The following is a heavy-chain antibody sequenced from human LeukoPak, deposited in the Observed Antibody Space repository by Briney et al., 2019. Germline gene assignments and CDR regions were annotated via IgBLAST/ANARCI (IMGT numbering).Heavy chain of an antibody. Sequence: SQTLSLTCAISGDSVSSNSAAWNWIRQSPSRGLEWLGRTFYRSKWYNDYVASLEGRITINPDTSKNQFSLQLNSLTPEDTAVYCCARQDYNYVGPLEHWRQGTLVPVSS. CDR1: GDSVSSNSAA. CDR3: ARQDYNYVGPLEH. D-gene: IGHD3-10*02. CDR2: TFYRSKWYN. J-gene: IGHJ4*02. V-gene: IGHV6-1*01.